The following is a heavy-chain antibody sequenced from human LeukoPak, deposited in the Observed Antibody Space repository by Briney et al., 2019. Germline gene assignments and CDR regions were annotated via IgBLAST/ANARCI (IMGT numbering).Heavy chain of an antibody. CDR2: LHYDGTT. D-gene: IGHD6-19*01. J-gene: IGHJ4*02. Sequence: SEALSLTCAVYGGSFSGYYWSWIRQPPGKGLEWIAMLHYDGTTYYNPSLKSRVTISVDTSKNQFSLKLNSVTAADTAVYYCASQRVWISGWQIDSWGQGTLVTVSS. CDR3: ASQRVWISGWQIDS. CDR1: GGSFSGYY. V-gene: IGHV4-34*01.